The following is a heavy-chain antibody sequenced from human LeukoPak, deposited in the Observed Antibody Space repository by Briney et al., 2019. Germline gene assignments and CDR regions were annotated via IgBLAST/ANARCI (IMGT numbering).Heavy chain of an antibody. J-gene: IGHJ4*02. CDR3: AREARENDYVWGSYRYGFDY. V-gene: IGHV3-23*01. CDR1: GFTFSSYA. D-gene: IGHD3-16*02. Sequence: PGGSLRLSCAASGFTFSSYAMSWVRQAPGKGLEWVSAISGSGGSTYYADSVKGRFTISRDNSKNTLYLQMNSLRAEDTAVYYCAREARENDYVWGSYRYGFDYWGQGTLVTVSS. CDR2: ISGSGGST.